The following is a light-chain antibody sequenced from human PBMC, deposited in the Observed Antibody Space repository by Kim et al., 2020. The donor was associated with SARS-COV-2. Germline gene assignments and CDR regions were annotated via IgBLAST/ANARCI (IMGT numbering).Light chain of an antibody. Sequence: QSALTQPASVSGSPGQSITISCTGSLSDLGSYDLVSWYQERPGQAPKVIIYGVNRRPSGVSDRFSGAKSGYTASLTISGLQVEDEAEYYCCSFAGVDTWVFGGGTKVTVL. J-gene: IGLJ3*02. CDR3: CSFAGVDTWV. CDR2: GVN. CDR1: LSDLGSYDL. V-gene: IGLV2-23*02.